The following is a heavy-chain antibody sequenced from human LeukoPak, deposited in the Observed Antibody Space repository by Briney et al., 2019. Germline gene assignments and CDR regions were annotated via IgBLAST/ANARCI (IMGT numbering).Heavy chain of an antibody. V-gene: IGHV4-34*01. CDR3: ARGGGYCTNNVCPPWFDP. Sequence: NPSETLSLTCTVSGGSISSYYWSWIRQPPGKGLEWIGEINHSGSTHYSPSLKSRLSISVDPSKNQFSLKLSSVTAADTAVYYCARGGGYCTNNVCPPWFDPWGQGALVTVSS. CDR2: INHSGST. CDR1: GGSISSYY. D-gene: IGHD2-8*01. J-gene: IGHJ5*02.